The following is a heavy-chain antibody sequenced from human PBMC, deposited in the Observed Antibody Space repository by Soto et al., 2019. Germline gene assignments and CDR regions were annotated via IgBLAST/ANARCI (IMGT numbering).Heavy chain of an antibody. CDR1: GYTFTGYY. Sequence: ASVKVSCKASGYTFTGYYMHWVRQAPGQGLEWMGWINPNSGGTNYAQKFQGWVTMTRDTSISTAYMELSRLRSDDTAVYYCARVRSYGDYVVFDPWGQGTLVTVSS. CDR3: ARVRSYGDYVVFDP. D-gene: IGHD4-17*01. V-gene: IGHV1-2*04. J-gene: IGHJ5*02. CDR2: INPNSGGT.